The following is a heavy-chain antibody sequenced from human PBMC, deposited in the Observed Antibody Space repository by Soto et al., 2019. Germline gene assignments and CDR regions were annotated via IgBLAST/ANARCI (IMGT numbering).Heavy chain of an antibody. CDR1: GFTFSSYA. J-gene: IGHJ4*02. V-gene: IGHV3-23*01. CDR3: VRGYCSGGRCCNFDY. CDR2: ISGSGGST. D-gene: IGHD2-15*01. Sequence: GGSLRLSCAASGFTFSSYAMNWVRQAPGKGLEWVSAISGSGGSTYYADSVKGRFTISRDNSKNTLYLQMNSLRAEDTAVYYCVRGYCSGGRCCNFDYWGQGTLVTVSS.